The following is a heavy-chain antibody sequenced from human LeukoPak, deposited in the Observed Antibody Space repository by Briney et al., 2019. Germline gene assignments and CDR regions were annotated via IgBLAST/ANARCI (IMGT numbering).Heavy chain of an antibody. D-gene: IGHD3-22*01. CDR2: IIPIFGIA. CDR3: ARAPDYYDSSGYWYYFDY. Sequence: SVKVSCKASGGTFSSYAISWVRQAPGQGLEWMGRIIPIFGIANYAQKFQGRVTITADKSTSTAYMELSSLRSEDTAVYYCARAPDYYDSSGYWYYFDYWGQGTLVTVS. CDR1: GGTFSSYA. V-gene: IGHV1-69*04. J-gene: IGHJ4*02.